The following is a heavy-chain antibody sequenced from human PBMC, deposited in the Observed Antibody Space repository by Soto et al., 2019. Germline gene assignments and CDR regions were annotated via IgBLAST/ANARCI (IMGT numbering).Heavy chain of an antibody. CDR1: GYTFTNYF. CDR3: ARVSGSYSPFDY. Sequence: ASVKVSCKASGYTFTNYFIHWVRQAPGQGLEWMGIINPGGGSTSYAQKFQGRVTMTRDTSTSTVYMDLSSLGSEDTAVYYCARVSGSYSPFDYWGQGTLVTVSS. D-gene: IGHD1-26*01. CDR2: INPGGGST. J-gene: IGHJ4*02. V-gene: IGHV1-46*01.